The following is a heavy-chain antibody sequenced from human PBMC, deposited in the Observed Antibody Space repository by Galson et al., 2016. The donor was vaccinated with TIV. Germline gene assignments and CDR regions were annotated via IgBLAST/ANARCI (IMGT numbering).Heavy chain of an antibody. CDR1: GDSVSSNSAA. V-gene: IGHV6-1*01. CDR3: ARATPSVFGIIMTLDS. Sequence: CAISGDSVSSNSAAWNWLRQSPSRGLEWLGRTFYRSKWYNDYAPSVKGRTTINPDTSKNQFSLQLNSVTPEDTAVYYCARATPSVFGIIMTLDSWGQGTLVTVSS. J-gene: IGHJ4*02. D-gene: IGHD3-16*01. CDR2: TFYRSKWYN.